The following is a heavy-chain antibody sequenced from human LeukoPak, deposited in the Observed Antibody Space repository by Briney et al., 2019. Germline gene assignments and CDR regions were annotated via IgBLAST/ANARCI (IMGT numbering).Heavy chain of an antibody. Sequence: GGSLRLSCAASGFTFSTYSFNWVRQAPGKGLEWVSSISSSSSYIYYADSVKGRVTISRDNAKNSLYLQMNSLRAEDTAVYYCARGFYDTLTGPDFWGQGTLVTVSS. CDR2: ISSSSSYI. CDR1: GFTFSTYS. V-gene: IGHV3-21*01. CDR3: ARGFYDTLTGPDF. D-gene: IGHD3-9*01. J-gene: IGHJ4*02.